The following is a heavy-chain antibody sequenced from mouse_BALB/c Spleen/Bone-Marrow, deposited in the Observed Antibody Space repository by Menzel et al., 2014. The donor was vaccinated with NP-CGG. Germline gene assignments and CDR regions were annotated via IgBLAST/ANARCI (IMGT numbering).Heavy chain of an antibody. CDR1: GYAFTSYW. Sequence: QSGSDLVRPGASVKLSCKASGYAFTSYWIHWMKQRPGQGLEWIGSIYPGSGSTNYDENFKSKATLTVDKSSSTSYMQRSILTSDYSAVYYWTRGGRPPFAYWVQGTLLTVSA. CDR3: TRGGRPPFAY. V-gene: IGHV1S22*01. J-gene: IGHJ3*01. CDR2: IYPGSGST.